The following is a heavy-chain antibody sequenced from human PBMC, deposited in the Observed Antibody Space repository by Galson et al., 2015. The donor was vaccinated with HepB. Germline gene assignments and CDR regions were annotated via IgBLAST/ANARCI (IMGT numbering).Heavy chain of an antibody. D-gene: IGHD2-2*01. Sequence: SLRLSCAASGFTFSSYAMGWVRQAPGKGLEWVSAISGSGGSTYYADSVKGRFTISRDNSKNTLYLQMNSLRAEDTAVYYCATIVVPAAMPGPVNYYYYGMDVWGQGTTVTVSS. V-gene: IGHV3-23*01. CDR1: GFTFSSYA. CDR3: ATIVVPAAMPGPVNYYYYGMDV. J-gene: IGHJ6*02. CDR2: ISGSGGST.